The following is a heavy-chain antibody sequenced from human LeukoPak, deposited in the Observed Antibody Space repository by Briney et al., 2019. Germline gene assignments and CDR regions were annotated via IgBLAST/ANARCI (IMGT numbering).Heavy chain of an antibody. CDR3: ATRFARIRTDYGDYVSKQIDY. Sequence: ASVKVSCKVSGYTLTELSMHWVRQAPGKGLEWMGGFDPGDGETIYAQKFQGRVTMTEDTSTDTAYMELSSLRSEDTAVYYCATRFARIRTDYGDYVSKQIDYWGQGTLVTVSS. V-gene: IGHV1-24*01. CDR1: GYTLTELS. J-gene: IGHJ4*02. D-gene: IGHD4-17*01. CDR2: FDPGDGET.